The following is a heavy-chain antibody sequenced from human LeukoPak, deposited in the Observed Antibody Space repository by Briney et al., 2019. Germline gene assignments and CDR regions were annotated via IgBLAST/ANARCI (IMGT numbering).Heavy chain of an antibody. D-gene: IGHD6-13*01. CDR1: GYHFSNYW. J-gene: IGHJ4*02. V-gene: IGHV5-51*01. CDR3: ARKANGMAAPFDS. CDR2: IYPGDSDT. Sequence: GESLKISCEASGYHFSNYWINWVRQKPGKGLEWMGIIYPGDSDTRYGPSFQGHVTISADRSANTAYLQWSRLEASDTAKYFCARKANGMAAPFDSWAQGTLVTVSS.